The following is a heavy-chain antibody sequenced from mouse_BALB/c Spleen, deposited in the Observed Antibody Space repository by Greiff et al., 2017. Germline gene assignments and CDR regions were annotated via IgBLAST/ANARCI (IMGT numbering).Heavy chain of an antibody. CDR1: GFNIKDTY. Sequence: EVQLQQSGAELVKPGASVKLSCTASGFNIKDTYMHWVKQRPEQGLEWIGRIDPANGNTKYDPKFQGKATITADTSSNTAYLQLSSLASEDTAVYYCASLPVDYWGQGTTLTVSA. V-gene: IGHV14-3*02. D-gene: IGHD5-5*01. CDR2: IDPANGNT. J-gene: IGHJ2*01. CDR3: ASLPVDY.